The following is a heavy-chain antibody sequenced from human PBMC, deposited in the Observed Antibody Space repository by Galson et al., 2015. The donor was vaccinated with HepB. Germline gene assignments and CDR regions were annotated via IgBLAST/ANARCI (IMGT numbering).Heavy chain of an antibody. CDR1: GGSISNNMYY. J-gene: IGHJ5*02. CDR3: ARLSNRALGWVDP. V-gene: IGHV4-39*07. Sequence: SETLSLTCTVSGGSISNNMYYWDWIRQPPGKGLEWIGSIYYTGTTYYNPSLKSPVTISVDTSKNQFSLKLSSVTAADTAVYYCARLSNRALGWVDPWGQGTLGTVSS. D-gene: IGHD3-16*01. CDR2: IYYTGTT.